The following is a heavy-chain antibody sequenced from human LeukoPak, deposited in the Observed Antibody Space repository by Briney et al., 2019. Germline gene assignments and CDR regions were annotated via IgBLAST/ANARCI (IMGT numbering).Heavy chain of an antibody. CDR2: IYYSGST. J-gene: IGHJ4*02. V-gene: IGHV4-39*07. CDR3: ARDPGGPAADKPDYFDY. D-gene: IGHD2-2*01. Sequence: SETLSLTCTVSGGSISSSSYYWGWIRQPPGKGLEWIGSIYYSGSTYYNPSLKSRVTMSVDTSKNQFSLKLSSVTAADTAVYYCARDPGGPAADKPDYFDYWGQGTLVTVSS. CDR1: GGSISSSSYY.